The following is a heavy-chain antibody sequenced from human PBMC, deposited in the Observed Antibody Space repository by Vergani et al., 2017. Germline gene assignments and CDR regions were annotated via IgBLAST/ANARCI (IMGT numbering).Heavy chain of an antibody. CDR2: ISYDGSNK. Sequence: QVQLVESGGGVVQPGRSLRLSCAASGFPFSSYAMHWVRQAPGKGLEWVAVISYDGSNKYYADSVKGRFTISRDNSKNTLYLQMNSLRAEDTAVYYCARDQSPGSYGSGSYPDYWGQGTLVTVSS. D-gene: IGHD3-10*01. CDR1: GFPFSSYA. CDR3: ARDQSPGSYGSGSYPDY. V-gene: IGHV3-30-3*01. J-gene: IGHJ4*02.